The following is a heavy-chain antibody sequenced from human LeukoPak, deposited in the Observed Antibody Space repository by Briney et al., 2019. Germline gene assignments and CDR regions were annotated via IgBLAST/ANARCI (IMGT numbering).Heavy chain of an antibody. CDR1: GFTFSSYG. Sequence: GGSLRLSCAAYGFTFSSYGMHLVRQAPGKGLEWVAVISYDGSNKYYADSVKGRFTISRDNSKNTLYLQMNSLRAEDTAVYYCAKDLTGGGEFDPWGQGTLVTVSS. V-gene: IGHV3-30*18. CDR3: AKDLTGGGEFDP. D-gene: IGHD3-16*01. J-gene: IGHJ5*02. CDR2: ISYDGSNK.